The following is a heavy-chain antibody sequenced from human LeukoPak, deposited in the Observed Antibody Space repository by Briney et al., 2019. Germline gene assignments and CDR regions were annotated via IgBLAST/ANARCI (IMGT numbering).Heavy chain of an antibody. D-gene: IGHD6-19*01. Sequence: GGSLRLSCEASGFTFGDYNVHWVRQAPGKGPEWVSFITGSGASIYYSDSVKGRFTISRDNAKNSLFLQINSLRAEDTAVYYCVRDTTSGWLGYWGQGTLVTVSS. V-gene: IGHV3-48*01. CDR1: GFTFGDYN. J-gene: IGHJ4*02. CDR3: VRDTTSGWLGY. CDR2: ITGSGASI.